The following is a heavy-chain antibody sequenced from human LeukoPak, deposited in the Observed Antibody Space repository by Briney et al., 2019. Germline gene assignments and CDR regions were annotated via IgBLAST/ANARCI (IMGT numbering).Heavy chain of an antibody. D-gene: IGHD6-13*01. CDR1: GVSISSSTYY. Sequence: SETLSLTCTVSGVSISSSTYYWGWIPQPPGKGLEWIGSSYCSASTYYNLSLKSPVTISVYKSKNQFHLKLRTLTVADTAVYYCASDEVTGPRIAAAGTRWFDTWGQGTLVTVSS. CDR2: SYCSAST. V-gene: IGHV4-39*01. CDR3: ASDEVTGPRIAAAGTRWFDT. J-gene: IGHJ5*02.